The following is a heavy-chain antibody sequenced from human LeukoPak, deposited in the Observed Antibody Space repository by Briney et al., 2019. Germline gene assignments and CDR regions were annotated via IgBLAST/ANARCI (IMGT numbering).Heavy chain of an antibody. CDR2: MNPNSGNT. CDR1: GYTFTSYD. Sequence: ASVKVSCKASGYTFTSYDINWVRQATGQGLEWMGWMNPNSGNTGYAQKFQGRVTITRNTSISTAYMELSSLRSEDTAVYYCARGRYLTTSGGAAAGFLDYWGQGSLVTVST. V-gene: IGHV1-8*03. D-gene: IGHD6-13*01. CDR3: ARGRYLTTSGGAAAGFLDY. J-gene: IGHJ4*02.